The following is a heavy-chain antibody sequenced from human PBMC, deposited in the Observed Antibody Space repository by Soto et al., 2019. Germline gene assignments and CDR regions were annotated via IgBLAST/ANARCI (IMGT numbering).Heavy chain of an antibody. J-gene: IGHJ6*03. CDR2: ISGSGGST. V-gene: IGHV3-23*01. Sequence: GGSLRLSCAASGFTFSSYAMSWVRQAPGKGLEWVSAISGSGGSTYYADSVKGRFTISRDNSKNTLYLQMNSLRAEDTAVYYCAKPFGELLRYYYYYYMDVWGKGTTVTVSS. CDR3: AKPFGELLRYYYYYYMDV. CDR1: GFTFSSYA. D-gene: IGHD3-10*01.